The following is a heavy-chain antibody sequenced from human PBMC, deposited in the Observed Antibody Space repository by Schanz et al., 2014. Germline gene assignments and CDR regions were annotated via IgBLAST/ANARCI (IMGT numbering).Heavy chain of an antibody. CDR2: VSSDGNND. CDR1: GFSFSDHA. J-gene: IGHJ3*02. Sequence: VQLVESGGGLVQPGGSLRLSCAASGFSFSDHAMDWVRQAPGKGLEWVALVSSDGNNDYYTDSVKGRFTISRDNSKNTVHLQMNSLRAEDTAVYYCAKGRFGELSAFDIWGQGTMVAVSS. CDR3: AKGRFGELSAFDI. D-gene: IGHD3-10*01. V-gene: IGHV3-30*18.